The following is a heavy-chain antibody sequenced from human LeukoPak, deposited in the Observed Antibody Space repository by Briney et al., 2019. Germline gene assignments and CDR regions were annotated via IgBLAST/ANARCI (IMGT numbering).Heavy chain of an antibody. CDR1: GYTFTSYY. CDR3: ARAPSGYCSGGSCYSSWFDP. V-gene: IGHV1-46*01. CDR2: INPSGGST. J-gene: IGHJ5*02. D-gene: IGHD2-15*01. Sequence: GASVKVSCKASGYTFTSYYMHWVRQAPGQGLEWMGIINPSGGSTSYAQKFQGGVTMTRDTSTSTVYMELSSLRSEDTAVYYCARAPSGYCSGGSCYSSWFDPWGQGTLVTVSS.